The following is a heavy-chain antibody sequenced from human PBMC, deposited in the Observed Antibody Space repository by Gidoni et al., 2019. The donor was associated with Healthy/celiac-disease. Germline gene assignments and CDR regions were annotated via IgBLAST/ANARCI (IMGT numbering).Heavy chain of an antibody. CDR1: GGTCSSYA. CDR3: ARGPHPGWGSDY. CDR2: IIPILGTA. J-gene: IGHJ4*02. Sequence: QVQMLQSGAEVKKPGPPVQLTWKSAGGTCSSYAIRWVRQAAGQGLEWMAGIIPILGTANYAQKLQGKVTITADEYTSTAYMGLSSLRSEDTAVYYCARGPHPGWGSDYWGQGTLVTVSS. D-gene: IGHD7-27*01. V-gene: IGHV1-69*01.